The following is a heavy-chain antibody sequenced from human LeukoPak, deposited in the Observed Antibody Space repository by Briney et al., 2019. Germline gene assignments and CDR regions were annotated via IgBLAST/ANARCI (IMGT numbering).Heavy chain of an antibody. CDR2: LYSDGRT. D-gene: IGHD2-15*01. J-gene: IGHJ4*02. CDR3: ARGGGYYPIDY. V-gene: IGHV3-53*01. Sequence: GSLRLSCAASGFTFSSHSMNWVRQAPGKGLEWVSVLYSDGRTYYADSVKGRFTISRDTSKNTLYLQVNSLRAEDTAVYYCARGGGYYPIDYWGQGTLVTVSS. CDR1: GFTFSSHS.